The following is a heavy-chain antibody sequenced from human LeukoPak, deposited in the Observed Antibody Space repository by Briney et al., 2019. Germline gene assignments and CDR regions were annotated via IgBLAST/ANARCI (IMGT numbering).Heavy chain of an antibody. J-gene: IGHJ4*02. CDR3: AREVGPFDY. CDR1: GFTVSSNYG. Sequence: PGGSLRLSCAASGFTVSSNYGMSWVRQAPGKGLEWVSAISGSGGSTYYADSVKGRFTIPRDNSKNTLYLQMNSLRAEDTAVYFCAREVGPFDYWGQGALVTVSS. V-gene: IGHV3-23*01. CDR2: ISGSGGST. D-gene: IGHD1-26*01.